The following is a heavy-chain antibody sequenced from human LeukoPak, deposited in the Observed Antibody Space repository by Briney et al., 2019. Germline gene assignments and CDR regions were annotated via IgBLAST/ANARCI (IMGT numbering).Heavy chain of an antibody. Sequence: SETLSLTCTVSGGSIGSSSYYWGWIRQPPGKGLEWIGSIYYSGSTYYNPSLKSRVTISVDTSKNQFSLKLSSVTAADTAVYYCARRDSSGYFFDYWGQGTLVTVSS. CDR3: ARRDSSGYFFDY. D-gene: IGHD3-22*01. CDR1: GGSIGSSSYY. CDR2: IYYSGST. V-gene: IGHV4-39*01. J-gene: IGHJ4*02.